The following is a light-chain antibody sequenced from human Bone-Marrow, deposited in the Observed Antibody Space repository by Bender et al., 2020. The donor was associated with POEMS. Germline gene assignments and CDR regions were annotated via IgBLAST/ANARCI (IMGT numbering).Light chain of an antibody. J-gene: IGLJ1*01. V-gene: IGLV1-44*01. CDR1: SSNIGAHA. CDR3: CSYAGTTTMHYV. CDR2: DVN. Sequence: QSVLTQPPSASGTPGQRVTISCSGGSSNIGAHAVNWYQHLPGTAPKLLIYDVNDRPSGVSDRFSASKSGNTASLTISGLQAEDEADYYCCSYAGTTTMHYVFGTGTEVTVL.